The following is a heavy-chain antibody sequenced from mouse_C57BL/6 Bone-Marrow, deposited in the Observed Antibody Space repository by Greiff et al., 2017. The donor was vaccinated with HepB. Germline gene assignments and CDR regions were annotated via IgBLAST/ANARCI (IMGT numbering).Heavy chain of an antibody. CDR2: ISYDGSN. Sequence: DVKLQESGPGLVKPSQSLSLTCSVTGYSITSGYYWNWIRQFPGNKLEWMGYISYDGSNNYNPSLKNRISITRDTSKNQFFLKLNSVTTEDTATYYCARKAMVTTYFDYWGQGTTLTVSS. CDR3: ARKAMVTTYFDY. J-gene: IGHJ2*01. D-gene: IGHD2-2*01. V-gene: IGHV3-6*01. CDR1: GYSITSGYY.